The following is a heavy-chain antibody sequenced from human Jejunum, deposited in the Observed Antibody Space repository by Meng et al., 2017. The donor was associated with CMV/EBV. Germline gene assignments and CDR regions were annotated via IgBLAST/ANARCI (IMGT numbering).Heavy chain of an antibody. V-gene: IGHV3-23*01. CDR3: DASDY. Sequence: SCAASGFSFKNCDRSWARQAPGKGMEWVATITGSGSRTHYADSVKGQFTISRDNSKNTLYLQINSLRVEDTAIYYCDASDYWGQGTQVTVSS. D-gene: IGHD6-6*01. CDR1: GFSFKNCD. J-gene: IGHJ4*02. CDR2: ITGSGSRT.